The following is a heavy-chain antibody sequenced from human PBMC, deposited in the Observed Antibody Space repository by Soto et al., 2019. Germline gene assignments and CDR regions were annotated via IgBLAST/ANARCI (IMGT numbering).Heavy chain of an antibody. Sequence: QVQLQQWGAGLLNPSETLSLTCAVYGGSFSGYYWSWIRQPPWKGLEWIGEINHSGSTNYNASLKRRVSISVDTSKNQFSLKLSSVTAADTAVYYCASGPGTVPAASLDYWGQGTLVTVSS. D-gene: IGHD2-2*01. V-gene: IGHV4-34*01. J-gene: IGHJ4*02. CDR1: GGSFSGYY. CDR3: ASGPGTVPAASLDY. CDR2: INHSGST.